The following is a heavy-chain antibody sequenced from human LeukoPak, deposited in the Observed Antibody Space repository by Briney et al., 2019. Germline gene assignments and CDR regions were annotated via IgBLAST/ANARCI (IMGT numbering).Heavy chain of an antibody. CDR1: GYSFTSYW. Sequence: HGESLKISCKGSGYSFTSYWIGWVRQMPGKGLEWMGIIYPGGSDTRYSPSFQGQVTISADKSISTAYLQWSSLKASDTAMYYCARQAGWLQENFQHWGQGTLVTVSS. V-gene: IGHV5-51*01. CDR2: IYPGGSDT. CDR3: ARQAGWLQENFQH. D-gene: IGHD5-24*01. J-gene: IGHJ1*01.